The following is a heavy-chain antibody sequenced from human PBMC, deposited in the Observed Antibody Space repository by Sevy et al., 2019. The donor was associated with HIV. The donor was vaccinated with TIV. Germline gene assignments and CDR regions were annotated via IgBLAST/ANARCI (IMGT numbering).Heavy chain of an antibody. Sequence: ASVKVSCKASGGTFSSYAISWVRQAPGQGLEWMGGIIPIFGTANYAQKFQGRVTITADKSTSTAYMELSSLRSEGTAVYYCARDINERRAFDIWGQGTMVTVSS. D-gene: IGHD1-1*01. CDR1: GGTFSSYA. CDR2: IIPIFGTA. J-gene: IGHJ3*02. CDR3: ARDINERRAFDI. V-gene: IGHV1-69*06.